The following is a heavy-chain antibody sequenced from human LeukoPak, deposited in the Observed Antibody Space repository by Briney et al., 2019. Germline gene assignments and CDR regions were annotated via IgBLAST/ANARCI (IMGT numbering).Heavy chain of an antibody. J-gene: IGHJ5*02. D-gene: IGHD6-19*01. CDR2: IIPIFGTA. Sequence: ASVKVSCKASGGTFSSYGISWVRQAPGQGLEWMGGIIPIFGTANYAQKFQGRVTITADESTSTAYMDLSSLRSEDTAVYYCARRGIAVSKAWFDPWGQGTLVTVSS. V-gene: IGHV1-69*13. CDR3: ARRGIAVSKAWFDP. CDR1: GGTFSSYG.